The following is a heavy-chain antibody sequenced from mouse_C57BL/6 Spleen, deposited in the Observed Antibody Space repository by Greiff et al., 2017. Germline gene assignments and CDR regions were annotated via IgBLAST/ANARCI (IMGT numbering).Heavy chain of an antibody. CDR2: ISYSGST. J-gene: IGHJ4*01. CDR3: ARDRRGAMDY. V-gene: IGHV3-1*01. CDR1: GYSITSGYD. Sequence: EVQGVESGPGMVKPSQSLSLTCTVTGYSITSGYDWHWIRHFPGNKLEWMGYISYSGSTNYNPSLKSRISITHDTSKNHFFLKLNSVTTEDTATYYCARDRRGAMDYWGQGTSVTVSS.